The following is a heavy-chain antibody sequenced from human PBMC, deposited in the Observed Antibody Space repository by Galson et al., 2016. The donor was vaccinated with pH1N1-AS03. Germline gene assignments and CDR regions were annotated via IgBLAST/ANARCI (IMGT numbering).Heavy chain of an antibody. CDR3: ARGPVSYSNYWFPPPDY. V-gene: IGHV3-64*01. CDR1: GSTFSSYA. Sequence: SLRLSCAAAGSTFSSYAMYWVRQAPGKGLEYVSVISGNGFSTYYANSVKGRFTISRDNSKNTLYLQMGSLRTEDMAVYCCARGPVSYSNYWFPPPDYWGQGTLVTVSS. CDR2: ISGNGFST. J-gene: IGHJ4*02. D-gene: IGHD6-13*01.